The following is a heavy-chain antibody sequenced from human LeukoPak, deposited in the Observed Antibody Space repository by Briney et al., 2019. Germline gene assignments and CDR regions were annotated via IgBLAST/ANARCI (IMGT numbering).Heavy chain of an antibody. CDR2: IYYSGST. J-gene: IGHJ4*02. V-gene: IGHV4-39*01. CDR3: ARGRKPYDSTGYSSFDY. D-gene: IGHD3-22*01. CDR1: VGSISSNNYN. Sequence: PSETLPLTWTVSVGSISSNNYNWGWIRQPPGKGLEWIGSIYYSGSTYYNPSLKSRVTISVDTSKNQFSLKLTSVTAADTAVYYCARGRKPYDSTGYSSFDYWGQGTLVTVSS.